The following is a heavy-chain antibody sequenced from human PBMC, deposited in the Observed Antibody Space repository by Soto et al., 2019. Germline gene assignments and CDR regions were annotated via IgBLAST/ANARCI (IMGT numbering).Heavy chain of an antibody. J-gene: IGHJ4*02. CDR1: GFTFTNHN. V-gene: IGHV3-21*02. Sequence: EVQLVESGGGLVKPGVSLRLSCAASGFTFTNHNMNWVRQAPGKGLEWVSSISSSSSFRNYADSVKGRFSISRDNDKNLVYLQMDSLRAEDTAVYYCARDPPLSVLVVVATDDFWGQGTLVTVSS. CDR2: ISSSSSFR. CDR3: ARDPPLSVLVVVATDDF. D-gene: IGHD2-21*01.